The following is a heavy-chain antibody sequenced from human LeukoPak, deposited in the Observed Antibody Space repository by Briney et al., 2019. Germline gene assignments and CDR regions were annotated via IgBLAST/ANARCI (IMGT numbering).Heavy chain of an antibody. CDR1: GYTFTNYG. CDR2: ISAYLGIT. CDR3: ARVLVFTDFQLYYMDL. Sequence: ASVKVSCKASGYTFTNYGINWVRQAPGQGLEWMGWISAYLGITNYAQNLQGRVTMTTDTSTTTAYLELRSLRSDDTAVYYCARVLVFTDFQLYYMDLWGKGTTVSVSS. J-gene: IGHJ6*03. D-gene: IGHD3-3*01. V-gene: IGHV1-18*01.